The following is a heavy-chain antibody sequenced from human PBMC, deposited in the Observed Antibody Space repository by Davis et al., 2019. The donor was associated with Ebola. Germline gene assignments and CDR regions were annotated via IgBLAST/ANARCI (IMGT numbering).Heavy chain of an antibody. Sequence: SVKVSCKASGGTFSSYAISWVRQAPGQGLEWMGRIIPILGIANYAQKFQGRVTMTRDTSTSTVYMELSSLRSEDTAVYYCARDRYVVQGVIQGIASDYYYYGMDVWGQGTTVTVSS. J-gene: IGHJ6*02. CDR1: GGTFSSYA. CDR2: IIPILGIA. CDR3: ARDRYVVQGVIQGIASDYYYYGMDV. D-gene: IGHD3-10*01. V-gene: IGHV1-69*04.